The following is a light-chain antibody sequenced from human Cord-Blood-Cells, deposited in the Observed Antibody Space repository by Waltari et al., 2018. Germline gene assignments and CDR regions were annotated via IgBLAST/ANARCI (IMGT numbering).Light chain of an antibody. J-gene: IGKJ5*01. CDR3: QQSYSTPPT. Sequence: DIQMTQSPSSLSASVGDRVTITCRASQSISSYLNWYQQKPGKAPKLLIYAASSLQSGVPSRFSGSGSGIDFTLTISSLQPEDFATYYCQQSYSTPPTLGQGTRLEIK. CDR2: AAS. CDR1: QSISSY. V-gene: IGKV1-39*01.